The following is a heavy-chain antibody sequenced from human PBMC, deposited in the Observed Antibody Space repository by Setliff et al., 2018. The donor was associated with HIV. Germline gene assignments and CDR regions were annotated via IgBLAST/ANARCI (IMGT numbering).Heavy chain of an antibody. D-gene: IGHD3-22*01. Sequence: ASVKVSCKTSGYTFTNFAISWVRQAPGQGLEWMGWINGYNGNTNYAQNFQGRVTLTADDSTSTAYMELSSLRSEDTAVYYCARGNYYDSSVWVGPDVWGKGTTVTVSS. CDR3: ARGNYYDSSVWVGPDV. V-gene: IGHV1-18*01. CDR2: INGYNGNT. CDR1: GYTFTNFA. J-gene: IGHJ6*04.